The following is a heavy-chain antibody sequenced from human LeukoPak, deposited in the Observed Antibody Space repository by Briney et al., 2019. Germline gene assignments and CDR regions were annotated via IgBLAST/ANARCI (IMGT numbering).Heavy chain of an antibody. CDR3: ARDIVNTYYDFWSGYYRNWFDP. J-gene: IGHJ5*02. V-gene: IGHV4-34*01. CDR2: INHSGST. CDR1: GGSFSGYY. D-gene: IGHD3-3*01. Sequence: SETLSLTCAVYGGSFSGYYWSWIRQPPGKGLEWIGEINHSGSTNYNPSLKSRVTISVDTSKNQFSLKLSSVTAADTAVYYCARDIVNTYYDFWSGYYRNWFDPWGQGTLVTVSS.